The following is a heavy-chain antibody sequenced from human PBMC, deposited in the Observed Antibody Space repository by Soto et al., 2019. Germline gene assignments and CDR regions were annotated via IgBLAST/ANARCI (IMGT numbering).Heavy chain of an antibody. CDR2: INPITGGT. Sequence: ASVKVSCNASGYTFTSYYIHWVRQARGQGLEWMGWINPITGGTNYAPKFQGRVTMTRDTSITTAYMELSRLRSDDTAVYYCARNYYDSSDRDYLDYWGQGTPVTVSS. CDR1: GYTFTSYY. J-gene: IGHJ4*02. V-gene: IGHV1-2*02. CDR3: ARNYYDSSDRDYLDY. D-gene: IGHD3-22*01.